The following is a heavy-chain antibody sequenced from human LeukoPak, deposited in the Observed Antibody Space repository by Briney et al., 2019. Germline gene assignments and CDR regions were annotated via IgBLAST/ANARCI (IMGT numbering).Heavy chain of an antibody. CDR2: ISYDGSNK. J-gene: IGHJ6*03. CDR3: ARGSGSYLAYYYYYMDV. D-gene: IGHD1-26*01. CDR1: GFTFSSYA. Sequence: GRSLRLSCAASGFTFSSYAMHWVRQAPGKGLEWVAVISYDGSNKYYADSVKGRFTISRDNSKNTLYLQMNSLRAEDTAVYYCARGSGSYLAYYYYYMDVWGKGTTVTVSS. V-gene: IGHV3-30-3*01.